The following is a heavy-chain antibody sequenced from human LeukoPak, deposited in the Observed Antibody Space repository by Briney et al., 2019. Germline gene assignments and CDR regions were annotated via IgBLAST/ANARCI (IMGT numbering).Heavy chain of an antibody. CDR3: ARAYSSSWYDAVYFDY. CDR1: GGTFSSYA. Sequence: ASVKVSCKASGGTFSSYAISLVRQAPGQGLEWMGRIIPIFGTANYAQKFQGRVTITTDESTSTAYMELSSLRSEDTAVYYCARAYSSSWYDAVYFDYWGQGTLVTVSS. V-gene: IGHV1-69*05. D-gene: IGHD6-13*01. J-gene: IGHJ4*02. CDR2: IIPIFGTA.